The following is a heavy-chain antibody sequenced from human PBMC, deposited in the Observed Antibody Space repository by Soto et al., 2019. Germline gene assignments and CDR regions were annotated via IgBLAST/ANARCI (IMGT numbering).Heavy chain of an antibody. D-gene: IGHD3-10*01. Sequence: GGSLRLSCAASGFTFSSYAMHWVRQAPGKGLEWVAVISYDGSNKYYADSVKGRFTISRDNSKNTLYLQMNSLRAEDTAVYYCARGIRYGSGSYSEPYYYYGMDVWGQGTTVTVSS. CDR3: ARGIRYGSGSYSEPYYYYGMDV. CDR2: ISYDGSNK. V-gene: IGHV3-30-3*01. CDR1: GFTFSSYA. J-gene: IGHJ6*02.